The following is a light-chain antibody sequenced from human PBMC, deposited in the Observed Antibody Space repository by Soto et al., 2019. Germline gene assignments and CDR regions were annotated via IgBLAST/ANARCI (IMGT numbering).Light chain of an antibody. J-gene: IGKJ1*01. CDR2: AAS. V-gene: IGKV1-39*01. CDR3: QYRGT. Sequence: DIQMTQSPSSLSASVGYRVTITCRASQSIPTHLNWYQQKPGKAPNLLIYAASSLQSGVPSRFSGSGSGTDFNLTISSLKPEDCATYYCQYRGTFGQGTKVDIK. CDR1: QSIPTH.